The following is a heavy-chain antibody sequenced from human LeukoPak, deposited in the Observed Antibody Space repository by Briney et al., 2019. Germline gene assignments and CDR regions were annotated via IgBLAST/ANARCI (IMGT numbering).Heavy chain of an antibody. J-gene: IGHJ3*02. V-gene: IGHV1-69*13. D-gene: IGHD7-27*01. CDR1: GGTFSSYA. CDR3: ASPQLGRPAYDAFDI. Sequence: SVNVSCKTSGGTFSSYAISWVRQAPGQGLEWIGDIIPIFDTANYAQKFQGRVTITADESTSTAYMELSSLRSEDTAVYYCASPQLGRPAYDAFDIWGQGTMVTVSS. CDR2: IIPIFDTA.